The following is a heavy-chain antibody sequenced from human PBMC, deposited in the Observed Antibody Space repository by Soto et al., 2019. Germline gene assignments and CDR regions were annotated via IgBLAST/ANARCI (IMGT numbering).Heavy chain of an antibody. CDR1: GGSISSGGYY. J-gene: IGHJ5*02. V-gene: IGHV4-31*03. CDR2: IYYSGST. D-gene: IGHD2-2*01. Sequence: SETLSLTCTVSGGSISSGGYYWSWIRQHPGKGLEWIGYIYYSGSTYYNPPLKSRVTISVDTSKNQFSLKLSSVTAADTAVYYCARGVVLVPAAMLGNWFDPWGQGTLVTVSS. CDR3: ARGVVLVPAAMLGNWFDP.